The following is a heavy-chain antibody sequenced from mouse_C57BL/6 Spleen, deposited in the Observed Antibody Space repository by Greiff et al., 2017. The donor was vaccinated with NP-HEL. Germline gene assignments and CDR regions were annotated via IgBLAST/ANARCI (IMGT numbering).Heavy chain of an antibody. CDR3: TREGITTVEFDY. CDR1: GYKFTDYE. J-gene: IGHJ2*01. D-gene: IGHD1-1*01. CDR2: IDPETGGT. V-gene: IGHV1-15*01. Sequence: QVQLQQSGAELVRPGASVTLSCKASGYKFTDYEMHWVKQTPVHGLEWIGAIDPETGGTAYNQKFTGKAILTADKSSSTAYMELRSLTSEDSAVYYCTREGITTVEFDYWGQGTTLTVSS.